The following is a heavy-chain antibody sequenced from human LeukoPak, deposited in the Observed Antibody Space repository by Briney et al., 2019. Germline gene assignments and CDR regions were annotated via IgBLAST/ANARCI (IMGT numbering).Heavy chain of an antibody. Sequence: ASVKVSCKASGYTFTSYGISWVRQAPGQGLEWMGWINPNSGGTNYAQKFQGRVTMTRDTSISTAYMELSRLRSDDTAVYYCARGHYCSGGSCYSYNWFDPWGQGTLVTVSS. CDR3: ARGHYCSGGSCYSYNWFDP. CDR1: GYTFTSYG. D-gene: IGHD2-15*01. CDR2: INPNSGGT. V-gene: IGHV1-2*02. J-gene: IGHJ5*02.